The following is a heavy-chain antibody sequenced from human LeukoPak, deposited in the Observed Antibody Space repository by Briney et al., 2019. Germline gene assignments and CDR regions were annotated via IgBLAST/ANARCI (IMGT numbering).Heavy chain of an antibody. J-gene: IGHJ4*02. CDR2: ISYDGSNK. V-gene: IGHV3-30*03. CDR1: GFTFSSYG. CDR3: AREDFMVRGVIGG. Sequence: GGSLRLSCAASGFTFSSYGMHWVRQAPGKGLEWVAVISYDGSNKYYADSVKGRFTNFRDNSKNTLYLQMNSLRAEDTAVYYCAREDFMVRGVIGGWGQGTLVTVSS. D-gene: IGHD3-10*01.